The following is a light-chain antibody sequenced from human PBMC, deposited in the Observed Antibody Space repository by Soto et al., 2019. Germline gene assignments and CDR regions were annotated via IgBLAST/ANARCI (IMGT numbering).Light chain of an antibody. Sequence: EIVLTQSPGTLSVSPGERATLSCRASQSVSFSYLAWYQQKPGQAPRLLIYAASSRATGIPDRFSGSGSGTDFTLTISRLEPEDFAVYYCHQYGSSPWTFGQGTKVEIK. CDR3: HQYGSSPWT. J-gene: IGKJ1*01. CDR1: QSVSFSY. V-gene: IGKV3-20*01. CDR2: AAS.